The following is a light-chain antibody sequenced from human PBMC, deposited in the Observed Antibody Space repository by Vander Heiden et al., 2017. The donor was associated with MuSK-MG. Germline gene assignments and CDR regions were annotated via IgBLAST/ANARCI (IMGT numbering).Light chain of an antibody. Sequence: DIQMTQSPSSLSASIGDRVTITCRASPGIGNDLGWYQQKPGKAPKRLIYAASSLQSGVPSRFSGSGCGTEFTLTISSLQPEDSAAYYYLLHNNYPPWTFGQGTKVEIK. J-gene: IGKJ1*01. CDR3: LLHNNYPPWT. CDR2: AAS. CDR1: PGIGND. V-gene: IGKV1-17*01.